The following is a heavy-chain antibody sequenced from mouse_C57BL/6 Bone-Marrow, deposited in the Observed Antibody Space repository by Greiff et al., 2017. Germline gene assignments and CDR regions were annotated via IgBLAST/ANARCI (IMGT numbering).Heavy chain of an antibody. V-gene: IGHV1-64*01. CDR1: GYTFTSYW. Sequence: QVPLKESGAELVKPGASVKLSCKASGYTFTSYWMHWVKQRPGQGLEWIGMIHPNSGSTNYNEKFKSKDTLTVDKSSSTAYMQLSSLTSEDSAVYCCLGYADWYFDVWGTGTTVTVSS. CDR3: LGYADWYFDV. CDR2: IHPNSGST. J-gene: IGHJ1*03. D-gene: IGHD2-2*01.